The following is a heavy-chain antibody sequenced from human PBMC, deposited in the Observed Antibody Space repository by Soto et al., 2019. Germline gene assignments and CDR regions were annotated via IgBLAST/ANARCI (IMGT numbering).Heavy chain of an antibody. D-gene: IGHD3-16*02. CDR3: ARHGEYYDYIWGSYRYTRAFDI. J-gene: IGHJ3*02. Sequence: ASVKVSCKASGYTFTGYYMHWVRQAPGQGLEWMGWISAYNGNTNYAQKLQGRVTMTTDTSTSTAYMELRSLRSDDTAVYYCARHGEYYDYIWGSYRYTRAFDIWGQGTMVTVSS. CDR2: ISAYNGNT. CDR1: GYTFTGYY. V-gene: IGHV1-18*04.